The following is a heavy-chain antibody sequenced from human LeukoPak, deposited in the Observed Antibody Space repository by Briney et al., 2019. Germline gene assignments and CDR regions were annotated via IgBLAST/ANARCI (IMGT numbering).Heavy chain of an antibody. CDR2: IYYSGST. CDR1: GGSISSYY. CDR3: ARVGYSYGWDFDY. J-gene: IGHJ4*02. D-gene: IGHD5-18*01. V-gene: IGHV4-59*01. Sequence: PSETLSLTCTVSGGSISSYYWSWIRQPPGKGLEWIGYIYYSGSTNYNPSLKSRVTISVDTSKNQFSLKLSSVTAADTAVYYCARVGYSYGWDFDYWGQGTLVTVPS.